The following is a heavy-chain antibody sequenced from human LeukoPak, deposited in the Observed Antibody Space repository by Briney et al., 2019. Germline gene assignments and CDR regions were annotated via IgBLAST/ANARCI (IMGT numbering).Heavy chain of an antibody. J-gene: IGHJ6*03. Sequence: SETLSLTCSVSGGSFSNHFWSWVRQPAGKGLEWIGRIYTSGNTNYNPSLKSRVTLSVDTSKTQFYLSLSSVTAADTAVYYCAREDSGGYYSFYYYYMDVWGKGTTVTISS. CDR2: IYTSGNT. D-gene: IGHD3-10*01. V-gene: IGHV4-4*07. CDR1: GGSFSNHF. CDR3: AREDSGGYYSFYYYYMDV.